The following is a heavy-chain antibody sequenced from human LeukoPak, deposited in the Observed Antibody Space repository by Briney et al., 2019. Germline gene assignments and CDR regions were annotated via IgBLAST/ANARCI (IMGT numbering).Heavy chain of an antibody. CDR2: IYTSGST. CDR3: TRDRRGGMTAGIDY. D-gene: IGHD6-13*01. J-gene: IGHJ4*02. Sequence: SETLSLTCTVSGGSISSYYWSWIRQPAGKGLEWIGRIYTSGSTNYNPSLKSRVTMSVDTSKNQFSLKLSSVTAADTAVYYCTRDRRGGMTAGIDYWGQGTLVTVSS. V-gene: IGHV4-4*07. CDR1: GGSISSYY.